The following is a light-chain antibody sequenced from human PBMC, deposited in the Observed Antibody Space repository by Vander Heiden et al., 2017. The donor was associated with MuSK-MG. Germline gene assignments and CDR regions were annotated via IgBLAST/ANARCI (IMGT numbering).Light chain of an antibody. Sequence: DIQLTQSPSFLSASVGDRVTITCRATQGVSSYLAWYQQKPGKAPKLLIYAASTLQSGVPSRFSGSGSGTEFTLTISSLQPEDFATYYRQQLDSYPAYTFGQGTKLEIK. V-gene: IGKV1-9*01. CDR1: QGVSSY. CDR2: AAS. CDR3: QQLDSYPAYT. J-gene: IGKJ2*01.